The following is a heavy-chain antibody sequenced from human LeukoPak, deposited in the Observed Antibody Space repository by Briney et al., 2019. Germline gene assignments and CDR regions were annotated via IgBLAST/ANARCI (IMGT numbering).Heavy chain of an antibody. CDR2: INWNGGTT. CDR1: GFTFNDYG. V-gene: IGHV3-20*04. Sequence: GSLRLSCAASGFTFNDYGMSWVRQGPGKGLEWVSGINWNGGTTGYADSVRGRFTISRDNAKNSLYLQMNSLRAEDTALYYCARDKHYYDSSNYVWGQGTLVTVSS. D-gene: IGHD3-22*01. J-gene: IGHJ4*02. CDR3: ARDKHYYDSSNYV.